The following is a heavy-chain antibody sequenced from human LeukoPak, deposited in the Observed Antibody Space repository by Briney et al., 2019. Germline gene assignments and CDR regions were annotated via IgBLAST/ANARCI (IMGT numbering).Heavy chain of an antibody. CDR1: GFTVSSNY. CDR3: ARDYYGGNSEVISWHFDL. Sequence: GGSLRLSCGASGFTVSSNYMSWVRQAPGKGLEWVSVIYSTGVSTYYADSVKGRFTISRDKSKNTLYLQMNSLRAEDTAVYYCARDYYGGNSEVISWHFDLWGRGTLVSVSS. D-gene: IGHD4-23*01. J-gene: IGHJ2*01. V-gene: IGHV3-66*01. CDR2: IYSTGVST.